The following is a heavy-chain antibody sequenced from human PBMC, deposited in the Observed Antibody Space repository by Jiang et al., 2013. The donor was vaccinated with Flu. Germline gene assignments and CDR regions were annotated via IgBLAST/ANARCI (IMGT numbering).Heavy chain of an antibody. Sequence: QLLESGGGLVQPGGSLRLSCAASGFTFSSYAMSWVRQAPGKGLEWVSAISGSGGSTYYADSVKGRFTISRDNSKNTLYLQMNSLRAEDTAVYYCAKEGELVVVAKTLLYYYGMDVWGQGTTVTVSS. CDR3: AKEGELVVVAKTLLYYYGMDV. V-gene: IGHV3-23*01. CDR2: ISGSGGST. J-gene: IGHJ6*02. CDR1: GFTFSSYA. D-gene: IGHD2-15*01.